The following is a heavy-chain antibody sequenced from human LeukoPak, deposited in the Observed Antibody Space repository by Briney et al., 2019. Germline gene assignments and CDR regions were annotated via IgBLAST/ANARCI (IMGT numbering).Heavy chain of an antibody. J-gene: IGHJ4*02. CDR3: ARGFYYLDY. CDR2: INHSGST. Sequence: SETLSLTCAVYGGSFSGYYWGWIRQPPGKGLEWIGEINHSGSTNYNPSLKSRVTISVDTSKNQFSLKLSSVTAADTAVYYCARGFYYLDYWGQGTLVTVSS. CDR1: GGSFSGYY. V-gene: IGHV4-34*01.